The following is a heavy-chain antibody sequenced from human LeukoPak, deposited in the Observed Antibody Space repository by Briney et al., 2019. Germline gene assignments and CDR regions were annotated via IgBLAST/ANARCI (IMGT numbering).Heavy chain of an antibody. D-gene: IGHD3-22*01. Sequence: SETLSLTCAVYGGSFSGYYWSWIRQPPGKGLEWIGEINHNGSTNYNPSLKSRVTISVDTSKNQFSLKLSSVTAADTAVYYCARGSSGYYYYYYYYMDVWGKGTTVTISS. V-gene: IGHV4-34*01. CDR1: GGSFSGYY. CDR2: INHNGST. J-gene: IGHJ6*03. CDR3: ARGSSGYYYYYYYYMDV.